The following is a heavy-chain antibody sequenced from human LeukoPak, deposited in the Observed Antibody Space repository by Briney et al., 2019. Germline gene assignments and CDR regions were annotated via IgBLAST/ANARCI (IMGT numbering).Heavy chain of an antibody. V-gene: IGHV3-49*03. CDR3: TRVGVGQQLVPPHFDY. CDR1: GFTFGDYA. Sequence: GGSLRLSCTASGFTFGDYAMSWFRQAPGKGLEWVGFIRSKAYGGTTEYAASVKGRFTISRDDSKSIAYLQMNSLKTEDTAVYYCTRVGVGQQLVPPHFDYWSQGTLVTVSS. D-gene: IGHD6-13*01. J-gene: IGHJ4*02. CDR2: IRSKAYGGTT.